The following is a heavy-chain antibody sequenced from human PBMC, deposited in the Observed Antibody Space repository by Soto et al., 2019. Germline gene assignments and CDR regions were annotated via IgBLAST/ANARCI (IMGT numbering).Heavy chain of an antibody. D-gene: IGHD5-12*01. V-gene: IGHV3-23*01. CDR2: ISGSGGST. CDR1: GFTFSSYA. Sequence: GGSLRPSCAASGFTFSSYAMSWVRQAPGKGLEWVSAISGSGGSTYYADSVKGRFTISRDNSKNTLYLQMNSLRAEDTAVYYCAKLYSGYDYVDYWDQGTLVTAPQ. CDR3: AKLYSGYDYVDY. J-gene: IGHJ4*02.